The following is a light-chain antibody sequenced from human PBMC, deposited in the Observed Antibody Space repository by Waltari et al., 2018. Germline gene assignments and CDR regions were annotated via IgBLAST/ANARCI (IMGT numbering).Light chain of an antibody. Sequence: DIVLTQSPDSLAVSLGERATINCKSSESILYYPNNKNYLAWYQQRPGQPPKLLIHWASIRESGVPDRFSGSESGTDFTLTISSLQAEDVALYFCQQYYTTPYTFGQGTKVEIK. CDR2: WAS. V-gene: IGKV4-1*01. J-gene: IGKJ2*01. CDR1: ESILYYPNNKNY. CDR3: QQYYTTPYT.